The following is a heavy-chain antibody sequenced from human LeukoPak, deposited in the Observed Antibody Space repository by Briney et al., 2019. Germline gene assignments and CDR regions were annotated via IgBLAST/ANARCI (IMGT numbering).Heavy chain of an antibody. V-gene: IGHV4-61*02. D-gene: IGHD3-22*01. J-gene: IGHJ4*02. CDR2: IYTSGST. CDR3: ARQAVGDYYDSTPGYYFDY. CDR1: GGSISSGSYY. Sequence: PSETLSLTCTVSGGSISSGSYYWSWIRQPAGKGLEWIGRIYTSGSTNYNPSLKSRVTISVDTSKNQFSLKLSSVTAADTAVYYCARQAVGDYYDSTPGYYFDYWGQGTLVTVSS.